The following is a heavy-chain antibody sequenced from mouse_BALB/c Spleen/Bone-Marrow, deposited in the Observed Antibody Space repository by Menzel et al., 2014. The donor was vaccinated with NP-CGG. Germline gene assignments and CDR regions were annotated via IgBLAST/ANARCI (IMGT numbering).Heavy chain of an antibody. CDR3: ARRGYGYGFAY. V-gene: IGHV1-69*02. CDR1: GYTFXSYW. D-gene: IGHD1-2*01. J-gene: IGHJ3*01. Sequence: VQLQQSGAELVKPGAPVKLSCKASGYTFXSYWMNWLKQRPGRGLEWIGRIDPSDSETHYNQKFKDKATLTVDKSSSTAYIQLSSLTSEDSAVYYCARRGYGYGFAYWGQGTLVTVSA. CDR2: IDPSDSET.